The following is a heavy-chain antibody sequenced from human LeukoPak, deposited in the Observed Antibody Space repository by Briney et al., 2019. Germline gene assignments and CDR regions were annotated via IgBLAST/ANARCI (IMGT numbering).Heavy chain of an antibody. CDR2: IGASRGSI. D-gene: IGHD3-10*02. V-gene: IGHV3-23*01. Sequence: GGNLSLSCAASGFTFSSYAMSWVRQAPGLGLEWVSGIGASRGSIYYAVSVRGRVTISRDNSKNTLYLKMNSLRAEDTAVYYCAKDAPGYYDVDRFDYWGQGALVTVS. J-gene: IGHJ4*02. CDR1: GFTFSSYA. CDR3: AKDAPGYYDVDRFDY.